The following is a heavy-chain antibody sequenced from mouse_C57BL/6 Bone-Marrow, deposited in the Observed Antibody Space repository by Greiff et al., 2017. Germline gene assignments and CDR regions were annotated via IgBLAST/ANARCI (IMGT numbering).Heavy chain of an antibody. Sequence: EVMLVESGGGLVQPGGSLKLSCAASGFTFSDYGMAWVRQAPRKGPEWVAFISNLAYSIYYADTVTGRFTISRENAKNTLYLERSSLRSEDTAMYYCARNWDYAMDYWGQGTSVTVSS. D-gene: IGHD4-1*01. CDR1: GFTFSDYG. CDR2: ISNLAYSI. V-gene: IGHV5-15*01. J-gene: IGHJ4*01. CDR3: ARNWDYAMDY.